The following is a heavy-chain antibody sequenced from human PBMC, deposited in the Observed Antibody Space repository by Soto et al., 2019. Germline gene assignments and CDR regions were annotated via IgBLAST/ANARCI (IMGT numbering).Heavy chain of an antibody. V-gene: IGHV3-7*03. D-gene: IGHD6-6*01. CDR1: GFPFSTFW. Sequence: PGGSLRPSCAPSGFPFSTFWLSWVRQAPGKGLEWVANIKQDGSEKYYVDSVKGRFTISRDNAKNSLYLQMNSLRAEDTAVYYCARTSIAFDYWGQGTLVTVSS. CDR2: IKQDGSEK. CDR3: ARTSIAFDY. J-gene: IGHJ4*02.